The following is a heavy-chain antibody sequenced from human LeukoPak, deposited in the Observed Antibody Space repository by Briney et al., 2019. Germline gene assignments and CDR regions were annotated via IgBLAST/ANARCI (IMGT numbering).Heavy chain of an antibody. D-gene: IGHD6-6*01. Sequence: HTGGSLRLSCAASGFTFSSYGMHWVRQAPGKGLEWVAFIRYDGSNKYYADSVKGRFTISRDNSKNTLYLQMNSLRAEDTAVYYCANIEASSSSVPYYYYYMDVWGKGTTVTVSS. CDR1: GFTFSSYG. J-gene: IGHJ6*03. V-gene: IGHV3-30*02. CDR2: IRYDGSNK. CDR3: ANIEASSSSVPYYYYYMDV.